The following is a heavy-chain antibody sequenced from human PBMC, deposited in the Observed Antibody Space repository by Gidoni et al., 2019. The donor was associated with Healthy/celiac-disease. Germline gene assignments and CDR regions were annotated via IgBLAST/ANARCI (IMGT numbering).Heavy chain of an antibody. Sequence: QVQLVQSGAEVKKPGSSVKVSCKASGGTFSSYAISWVRQSPGQGLEWMGGIIPIFGTANYAQKFQGRVTITADKSTSTAYMELSSLRSEDTAVYYCAREGGFGDFFKDRRDNYYYYYGMDVWGQGTTVTVSS. J-gene: IGHJ6*02. V-gene: IGHV1-69*06. CDR2: IIPIFGTA. CDR3: AREGGFGDFFKDRRDNYYYYYGMDV. D-gene: IGHD3-10*01. CDR1: GGTFSSYA.